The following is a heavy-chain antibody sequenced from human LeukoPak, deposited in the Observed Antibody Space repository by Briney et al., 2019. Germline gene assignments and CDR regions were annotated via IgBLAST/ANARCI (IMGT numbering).Heavy chain of an antibody. J-gene: IGHJ4*02. Sequence: SETLSLTCTVYGGSFSAYYWSWIRQPPGEGLEWIGEINHSGSTNYNPSLKSRVTISVDTSKNQFSLKLSSVTAADTAVYYCARAVWWLRHEFFDYWGQGTLVTVSS. CDR2: INHSGST. CDR3: ARAVWWLRHEFFDY. D-gene: IGHD5-12*01. V-gene: IGHV4-34*01. CDR1: GGSFSAYY.